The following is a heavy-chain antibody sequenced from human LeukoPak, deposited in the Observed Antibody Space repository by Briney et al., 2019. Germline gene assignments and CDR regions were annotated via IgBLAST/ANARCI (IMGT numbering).Heavy chain of an antibody. Sequence: GGSLRLSCAASGFTFRSYGMHWVRQAPGKGLDWVAIIWYDGSNKYYADSVKGRFIISKDNSKNTLYLQMNSLRAEDTAVYYCATHHSTKGFDYWGQGTTVTVSS. CDR2: IWYDGSNK. D-gene: IGHD2-15*01. V-gene: IGHV3-33*01. J-gene: IGHJ4*03. CDR1: GFTFRSYG. CDR3: ATHHSTKGFDY.